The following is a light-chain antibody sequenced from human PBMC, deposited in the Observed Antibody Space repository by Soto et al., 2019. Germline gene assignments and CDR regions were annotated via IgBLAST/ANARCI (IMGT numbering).Light chain of an antibody. CDR2: GAS. CDR3: HQYNNWPRT. Sequence: EIVMTQSPATLSVSPGERATLSCRASQSVSSNLAWYQQKPGQAPRLLIYGASTRATGIPARFSGSGSGTEFTFTISSLQSEDFAVYYCHQYNNWPRTFGRGTKVDI. CDR1: QSVSSN. V-gene: IGKV3-15*01. J-gene: IGKJ2*01.